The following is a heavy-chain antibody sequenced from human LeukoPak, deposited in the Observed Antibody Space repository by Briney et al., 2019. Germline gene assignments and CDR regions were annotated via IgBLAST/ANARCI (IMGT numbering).Heavy chain of an antibody. CDR1: GFTLSSYT. V-gene: IGHV3-21*04. CDR3: SRDRPTGASRVSLVQ. Sequence: GGSLRLSCAASGFTLSSYTMTWVRQAPGKGLEWVSSMTSGGTCTYYADSVRGRFTIPRDNAKNSLYLLMNSLTARATAVYYCSRDRPTGASRVSLVQGGEGTLVTLPS. D-gene: IGHD1-26*01. J-gene: IGHJ1*01. CDR2: MTSGGTCT.